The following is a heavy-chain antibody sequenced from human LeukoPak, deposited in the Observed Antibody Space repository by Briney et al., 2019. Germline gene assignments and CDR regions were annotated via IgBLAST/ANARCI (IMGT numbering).Heavy chain of an antibody. Sequence: GGSLRLSCAASGFTFSSYAMSWVRQAPGKGLEWVSAISGSGGSTYYADSVKGRFTISKDNSKNTLYLQMNSLRAEDTAVYYCAKGHGIYDFWSGYWAYWGQGTLVTVSS. D-gene: IGHD3-3*01. V-gene: IGHV3-23*01. CDR3: AKGHGIYDFWSGYWAY. J-gene: IGHJ4*02. CDR1: GFTFSSYA. CDR2: ISGSGGST.